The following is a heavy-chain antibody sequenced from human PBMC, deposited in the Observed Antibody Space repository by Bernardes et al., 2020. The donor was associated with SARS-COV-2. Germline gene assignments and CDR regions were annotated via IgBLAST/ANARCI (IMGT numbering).Heavy chain of an antibody. D-gene: IGHD3-22*01. Sequence: SETLSLTCTVSGGSISSYYWSWIRQPAGKGLEWIGRIYTSGSTNYNPSLKSRVTMSVDTSKNQFSLKLDSVTAADTAVYYCARGREGAVTMIAVIFPYWFFDLWGRGTLVTVSS. CDR1: GGSISSYY. CDR3: ARGREGAVTMIAVIFPYWFFDL. J-gene: IGHJ2*01. CDR2: IYTSGST. V-gene: IGHV4-4*07.